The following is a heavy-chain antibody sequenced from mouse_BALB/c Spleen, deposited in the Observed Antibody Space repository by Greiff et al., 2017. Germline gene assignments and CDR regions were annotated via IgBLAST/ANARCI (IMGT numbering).Heavy chain of an antibody. Sequence: QVQLKESGAELVKPGASVKLSCTASGYTFTSYYMYWVKQRPGQGLEWLGEINPSNGGTNFNEKFKSKATVTVDKSSSTAYMQLSSLTSEDSAVYYSTRAGGGFADWGQGTRVTVSA. CDR3: TRAGGGFAD. J-gene: IGHJ3*01. V-gene: IGHV1S81*02. CDR1: GYTFTSYY. CDR2: INPSNGGT.